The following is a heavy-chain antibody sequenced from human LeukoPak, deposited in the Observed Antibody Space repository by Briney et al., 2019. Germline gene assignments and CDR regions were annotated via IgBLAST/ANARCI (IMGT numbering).Heavy chain of an antibody. Sequence: SETLSLTCAVYGGSFSGYYWSWIRQPPGKGLEWIGEINHSGSTNYNPSLKSRVTISVDTSKNQFSLKLSSVTAADTAVYYCAKGRRSGYSYGSGLGYWGQGTLVTVSS. CDR2: INHSGST. CDR1: GGSFSGYY. J-gene: IGHJ4*02. V-gene: IGHV4-34*01. CDR3: AKGRRSGYSYGSGLGY. D-gene: IGHD5-18*01.